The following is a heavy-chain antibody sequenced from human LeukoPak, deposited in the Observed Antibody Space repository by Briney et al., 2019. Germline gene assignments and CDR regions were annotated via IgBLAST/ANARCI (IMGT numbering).Heavy chain of an antibody. J-gene: IGHJ4*02. Sequence: GGSLRLSCAASGFTFSSYSMNWVRQAPGKGLEWVSSISSSSSYIYYADSVKGRFTISRDNAKNSLYLQMNSLRAEDTAVYYCARGRPAKTPFDYWGQGTLVTVSS. CDR1: GFTFSSYS. CDR2: ISSSSSYI. CDR3: ARGRPAKTPFDY. D-gene: IGHD2-15*01. V-gene: IGHV3-21*01.